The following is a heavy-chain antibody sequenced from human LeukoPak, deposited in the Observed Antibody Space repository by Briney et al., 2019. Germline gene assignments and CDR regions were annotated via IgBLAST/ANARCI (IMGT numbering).Heavy chain of an antibody. V-gene: IGHV3-23*01. J-gene: IGHJ4*02. D-gene: IGHD3-22*01. CDR1: GFTFSRYA. CDR2: ICGICCST. CDR3: AKDPPTYYNDISEDY. Sequence: GGSLRLSCAASGFTFSRYAMRWDRQAQGKGREWGSAICGICCSTYYTDSVKRRFTISRDNSTNTLYLQMNSLRSEHTPVYYCAKDPPTYYNDISEDYWGRGTLVTVSS.